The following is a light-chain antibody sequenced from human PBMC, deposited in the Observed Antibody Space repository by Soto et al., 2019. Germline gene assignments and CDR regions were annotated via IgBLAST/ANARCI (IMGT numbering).Light chain of an antibody. CDR1: QSVSSSY. J-gene: IGKJ5*01. CDR2: GAS. Sequence: EIVLTQSPGTLSLSPGERATLSCRASQSVSSSYLAWYQQKPGQAPRLLIYGASSRATGIPDRFSGSGSGTDFTLTISRLEPEDFAVYYCQQYGSSLGTFGQGTRLKIK. V-gene: IGKV3-20*01. CDR3: QQYGSSLGT.